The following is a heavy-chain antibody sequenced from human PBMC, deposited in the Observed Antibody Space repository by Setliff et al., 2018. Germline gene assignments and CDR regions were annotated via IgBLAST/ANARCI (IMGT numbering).Heavy chain of an antibody. D-gene: IGHD3-3*01. V-gene: IGHV4-4*02. J-gene: IGHJ4*02. CDR2: IYHSGST. Sequence: SETLSLTCAVSGGSISSSNWWSWVRQPPGKGLEWIGEIYHSGSTNYNPSLKSRVTISVDKSKNQFSLKLSSVTAADTAAYYCAREGLTIFGVVIRRNYFDYWGQGTLVTVSS. CDR1: GGSISSSNW. CDR3: AREGLTIFGVVIRRNYFDY.